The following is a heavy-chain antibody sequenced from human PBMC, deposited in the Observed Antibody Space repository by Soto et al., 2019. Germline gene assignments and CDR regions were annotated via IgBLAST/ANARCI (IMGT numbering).Heavy chain of an antibody. CDR2: ISAYNGNT. CDR1: GYTFTSYG. V-gene: IGHV1-18*01. D-gene: IGHD6-19*01. Sequence: ASVKVSCKASGYTFTSYGISWVRQAPGQGLEWMGWISAYNGNTNYAQKLQGRVTMTTDTSASTAYMELRSLRSDDTAVYYCARGDSSGWYRGHAFDIWGQGTMVTVSS. CDR3: ARGDSSGWYRGHAFDI. J-gene: IGHJ3*02.